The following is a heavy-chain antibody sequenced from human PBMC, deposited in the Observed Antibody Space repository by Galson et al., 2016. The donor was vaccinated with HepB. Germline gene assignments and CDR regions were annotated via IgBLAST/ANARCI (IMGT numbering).Heavy chain of an antibody. D-gene: IGHD2-15*01. Sequence: SVKVSCKASGGTFNNYAINWVRQAPGLGLEWMGRIIPTFGPTNIPQKFQDRVTITADTVTNTVYMEVSFKSEDKAVYYCARDAVSGVWWGAFDIWGQGTLITVSS. CDR2: IIPTFGPT. CDR1: GGTFNNYA. CDR3: ARDAVSGVWWGAFDI. J-gene: IGHJ3*02. V-gene: IGHV1-69*06.